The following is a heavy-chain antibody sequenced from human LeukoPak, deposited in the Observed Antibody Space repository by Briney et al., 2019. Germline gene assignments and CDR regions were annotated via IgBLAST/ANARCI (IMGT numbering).Heavy chain of an antibody. V-gene: IGHV3-48*01. J-gene: IGHJ4*02. D-gene: IGHD5-18*01. CDR3: ARDPAIQSWLSAYYFDY. CDR1: GFTFSTYS. CDR2: ISSSSSTI. Sequence: RGSLRLSCAASGFTFSTYSMNWVRQAPGKGLEWVSYISSSSSTIYYADSVKGRFTISRDSAKNLLHLQMNSLRAEDTGVYYCARDPAIQSWLSAYYFDYWGQGALVTVSS.